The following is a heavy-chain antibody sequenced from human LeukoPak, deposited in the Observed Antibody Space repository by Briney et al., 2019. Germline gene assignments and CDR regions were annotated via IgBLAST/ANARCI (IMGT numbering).Heavy chain of an antibody. J-gene: IGHJ4*02. CDR2: INHSGST. CDR3: ARVSHLEWLHDTILDY. CDR1: GGSFSGYY. D-gene: IGHD3-3*01. Sequence: MPSETLSLTCAVYGGSFSGYYWSWIRQPPGKGLEWIGEINHSGSTNYNPSLKSRVTISVDTSKNQFSLKLSSVTAADTAVYYCARVSHLEWLHDTILDYWGQGTLVTVSS. V-gene: IGHV4-34*01.